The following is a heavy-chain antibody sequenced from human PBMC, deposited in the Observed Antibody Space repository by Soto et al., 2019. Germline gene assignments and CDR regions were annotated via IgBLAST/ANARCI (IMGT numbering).Heavy chain of an antibody. CDR1: GFTFGDYV. CDR3: ARRPVTYYFDY. CDR2: ISYDGSNT. V-gene: IGHV3-30-3*01. Sequence: GGSLRLSCTASGFTFGDYVMSWVRQAPGKGLEWVAVISYDGSNTYYADSVKGRFTISRDNSKNTLYLQMDSLRAEDTAVYFCARRPVTYYFDYWGQGTLVTVSS. J-gene: IGHJ4*02. D-gene: IGHD4-17*01.